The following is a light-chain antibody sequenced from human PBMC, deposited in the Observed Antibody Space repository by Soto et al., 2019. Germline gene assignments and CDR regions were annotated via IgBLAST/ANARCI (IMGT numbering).Light chain of an antibody. CDR2: AAS. CDR3: QQYNNWPPEYT. CDR1: QSVYSNY. V-gene: IGKV3-20*01. J-gene: IGKJ2*01. Sequence: EIVLTQSPGTLSLSPGERATLSCRASQSVYSNYLAWYQQKPGQAPRLLIYAASSRATGIPDRFSGSGSGTDFTLTISRLETEDFAVYHCQQYNNWPPEYTFGQGTKLEIK.